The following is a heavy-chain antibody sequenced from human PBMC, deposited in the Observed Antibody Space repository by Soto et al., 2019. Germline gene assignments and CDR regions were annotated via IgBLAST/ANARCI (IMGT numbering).Heavy chain of an antibody. V-gene: IGHV3-30*03. CDR2: ISYDGSNR. Sequence: GGSLRLSCAASGFTFSIYGMHWVRQTPGKGLEWVAVISYDGSNRNYADSVKGRFTISRDNARNSLSLQMMNLRADDTAIYYCATDTGDIEVVPATTWGQGTLVTVSS. CDR1: GFTFSIYG. J-gene: IGHJ4*02. CDR3: ATDTGDIEVVPATT. D-gene: IGHD2-15*01.